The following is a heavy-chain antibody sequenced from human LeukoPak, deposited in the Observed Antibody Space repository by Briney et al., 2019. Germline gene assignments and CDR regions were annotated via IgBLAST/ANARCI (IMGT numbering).Heavy chain of an antibody. CDR2: ISSSSSYI. D-gene: IGHD6-13*01. CDR3: ARDVAAAAFWFDP. Sequence: GGSLRLSCAASGFTFSDYSMSWVRQAPGKGLEWVSSISSSSSYIYYADSVKGRFTISRDNAKNSLYLQMNSLRAEDTAVYYCARDVAAAAFWFDPWGQGTLVTVSS. J-gene: IGHJ5*02. CDR1: GFTFSDYS. V-gene: IGHV3-21*01.